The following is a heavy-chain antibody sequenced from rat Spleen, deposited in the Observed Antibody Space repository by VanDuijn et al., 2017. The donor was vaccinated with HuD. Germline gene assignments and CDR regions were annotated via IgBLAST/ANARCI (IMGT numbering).Heavy chain of an antibody. CDR2: MNKDSSTI. Sequence: EVKLVESGGGLVQPGRSLKLSCAASGFNFNDYWMGWVRQAPGKGLEWIGEMNKDSSTINYTPPLKDKFTISRDNAQNTLYLQMSKLGSEDTAIYYCVREGFGVRDWGQGVMVTVSS. CDR3: VREGFGVRD. CDR1: GFNFNDYW. V-gene: IGHV4-2*01. D-gene: IGHD4-3*01. J-gene: IGHJ2*01.